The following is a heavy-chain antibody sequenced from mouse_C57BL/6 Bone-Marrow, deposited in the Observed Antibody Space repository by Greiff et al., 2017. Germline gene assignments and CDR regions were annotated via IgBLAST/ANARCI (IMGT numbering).Heavy chain of an antibody. CDR2: IYWDDDK. J-gene: IGHJ1*03. CDR1: GFSLSTSGMG. CDR3: ARRAGIYYDYDGWYFDV. Sequence: QVTLKESGPGILQSSQTLSLTCSFSGFSLSTSGMGVSWIRQPSGKGLEWLAHIYWDDDKRYNPSLKSRLTISKDTSRNQVFLKITSVDTADTATYYCARRAGIYYDYDGWYFDVWGTGTTVTVSS. D-gene: IGHD2-4*01. V-gene: IGHV8-12*01.